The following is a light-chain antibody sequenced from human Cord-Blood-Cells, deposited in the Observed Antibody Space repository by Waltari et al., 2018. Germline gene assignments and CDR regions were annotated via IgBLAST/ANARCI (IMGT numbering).Light chain of an antibody. Sequence: EIVMTQSPPTLSGSPGERATLPCRASQSISSNLAWYQEKPGQAPRLLIYGASTRATGIPAMYSVSGSGTEFTLTISSLQSEDCAVYYCQQYNNWPPFTFGPGTKVDIK. CDR2: GAS. J-gene: IGKJ3*01. V-gene: IGKV3-15*01. CDR1: QSISSN. CDR3: QQYNNWPPFT.